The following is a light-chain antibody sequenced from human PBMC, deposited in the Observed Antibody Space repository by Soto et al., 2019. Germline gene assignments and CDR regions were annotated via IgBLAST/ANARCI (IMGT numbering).Light chain of an antibody. CDR2: AVS. CDR3: SSYTSSSTLL. CDR1: SSDVGGYNY. V-gene: IGLV2-14*01. J-gene: IGLJ2*01. Sequence: QSALTQPASVSGSPGQSITISCTGTSSDVGGYNYVSWYQQHPGKAPKLMIYAVSNWPSGVSNRFSGSKSGNTASLTISGLQAEDEADYYCSSYTSSSTLLFGGGTQLTVL.